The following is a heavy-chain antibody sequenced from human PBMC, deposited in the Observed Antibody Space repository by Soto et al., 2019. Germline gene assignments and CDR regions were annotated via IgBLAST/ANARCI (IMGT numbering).Heavy chain of an antibody. CDR1: GFTFGDYW. Sequence: EVQLVESGGGLVQPGGSLRLSCAASGFTFGDYWMHWVRRVPGTGLVWVARISEYGINTPYADSVKGRFTISRDNAQNTLYLEMNSLTAEDTAVYYCARDPVMYRGSYRFDYWGQGALVTVSS. V-gene: IGHV3-74*03. CDR3: ARDPVMYRGSYRFDY. J-gene: IGHJ4*02. D-gene: IGHD3-16*02. CDR2: ISEYGINT.